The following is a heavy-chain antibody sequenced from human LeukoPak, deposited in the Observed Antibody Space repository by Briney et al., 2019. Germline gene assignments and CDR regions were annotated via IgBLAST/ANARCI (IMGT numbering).Heavy chain of an antibody. Sequence: SETLSLTCTVSGGSISSAGYYWAWIRQPPGKGLEWIGSIYYSGSAYYNPSLKSRVAISVDTSKSQFSLKLNSVTAADTALYFCARTFYYDTSGRFAFDIWGQGTMVTVSS. D-gene: IGHD3-22*01. CDR1: GGSISSAGYY. CDR2: IYYSGSA. V-gene: IGHV4-39*07. CDR3: ARTFYYDTSGRFAFDI. J-gene: IGHJ3*02.